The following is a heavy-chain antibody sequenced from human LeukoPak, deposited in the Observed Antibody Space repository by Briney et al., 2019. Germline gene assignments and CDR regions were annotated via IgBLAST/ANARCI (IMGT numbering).Heavy chain of an antibody. CDR1: GGSISSGDYY. J-gene: IGHJ4*02. Sequence: SETLSLTCTVSGGSISSGDYYWSWIRQPPGKGLEWIGYIYYSGSTYYNPSLKSRVTISVDTSKNQFSLKLSSVTAADTAVYYCARDHHYGGKRGNFDYWGQGTLVTVSS. D-gene: IGHD4-23*01. V-gene: IGHV4-30-4*08. CDR3: ARDHHYGGKRGNFDY. CDR2: IYYSGST.